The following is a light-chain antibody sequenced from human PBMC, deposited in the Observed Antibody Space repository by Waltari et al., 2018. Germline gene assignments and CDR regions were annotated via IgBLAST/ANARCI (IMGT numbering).Light chain of an antibody. Sequence: SPLSLPVTPGEPASISCRSSQSLLHSNGYNYLDWYLQKPGQSPQLLIYLGSNRASGVPDGFSGSGSGTDFTLKISRVEAEDVGVYYCMQALQTPVTFGPGTKVDIK. J-gene: IGKJ3*01. CDR2: LGS. CDR3: MQALQTPVT. V-gene: IGKV2-28*01. CDR1: QSLLHSNGYNY.